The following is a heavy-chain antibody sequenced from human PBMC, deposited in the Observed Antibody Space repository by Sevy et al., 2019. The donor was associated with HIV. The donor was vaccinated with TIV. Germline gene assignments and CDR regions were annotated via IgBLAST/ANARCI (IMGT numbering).Heavy chain of an antibody. D-gene: IGHD2-15*01. CDR1: GYTFSSYR. J-gene: IGHJ4*01. V-gene: IGHV1-18*01. CDR3: ARAYCSGGRCYSLAY. Sequence: ASVKVSCKISGYTFSSYRITWVRQAPGQGLECMGWISPHNGDTNYAQKLQGRVTMITDTSTTTAYMELRNPRSDDTAVYYCARAYCSGGRCYSLAYWGQGTLVTVSS. CDR2: ISPHNGDT.